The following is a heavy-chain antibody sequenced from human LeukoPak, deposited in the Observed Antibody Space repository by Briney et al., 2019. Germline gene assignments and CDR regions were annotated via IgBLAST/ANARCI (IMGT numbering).Heavy chain of an antibody. Sequence: PGGSLRLSCAASGFTFSSYGMHWVRQAPGKGLEWVAFTRYDGSNKYYADSVKGRFTISRDNSKNTLCLQMNSLRAEDTAVYYCAKPAGYSSSWYPNFDYWGQGTLVTVSS. CDR3: AKPAGYSSSWYPNFDY. CDR2: TRYDGSNK. V-gene: IGHV3-30*02. D-gene: IGHD6-13*01. CDR1: GFTFSSYG. J-gene: IGHJ4*02.